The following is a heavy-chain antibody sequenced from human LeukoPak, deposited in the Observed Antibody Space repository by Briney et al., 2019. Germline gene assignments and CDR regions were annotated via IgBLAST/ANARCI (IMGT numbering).Heavy chain of an antibody. CDR3: ARGEITIVRGVIITKSPFDY. CDR1: GRSIRSYY. J-gene: IGHJ4*02. Sequence: SDTLSLTCTVSGRSIRSYYGSWIRQPAGKGLEWLGRIYTSGSTIYHPSLKSPVTISVDTSKNPCSQKRSSVTAADTAVYYCARGEITIVRGVIITKSPFDYWGQGTLVTVSS. CDR2: IYTSGST. V-gene: IGHV4-4*07. D-gene: IGHD3-10*01.